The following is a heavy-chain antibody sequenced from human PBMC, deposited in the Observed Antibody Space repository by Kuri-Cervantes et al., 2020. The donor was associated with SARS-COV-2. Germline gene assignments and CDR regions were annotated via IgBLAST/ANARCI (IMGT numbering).Heavy chain of an antibody. CDR2: IKQDGSEK. CDR3: ARVYVQQLIFHYYYYMDV. Sequence: GGSLRLSCAASGFTFSSYWMSWVRQAPGKGLEWVASIKQDGSEKYYVDSVKGRFTISRDNAKNSLYLQMNSLRAEDTAVYYCARVYVQQLIFHYYYYMDVWGKGTTVTVSS. D-gene: IGHD6-13*01. J-gene: IGHJ6*03. CDR1: GFTFSSYW. V-gene: IGHV3-7*01.